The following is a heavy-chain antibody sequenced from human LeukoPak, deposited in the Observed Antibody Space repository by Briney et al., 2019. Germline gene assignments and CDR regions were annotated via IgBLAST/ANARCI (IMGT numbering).Heavy chain of an antibody. V-gene: IGHV4-59*01. CDR1: GGSISSYY. CDR3: AGTGYSSGFRTYYFDY. Sequence: SETLSLTCTASGGSISSYYWSWIRQPPGKGLEWIGYIYYSGSTNYNPSLKSRVTISVDTSKNQFSLKLSSVTAADTAVYYCAGTGYSSGFRTYYFDYWGQGTLVTVSS. CDR2: IYYSGST. J-gene: IGHJ4*02. D-gene: IGHD6-19*01.